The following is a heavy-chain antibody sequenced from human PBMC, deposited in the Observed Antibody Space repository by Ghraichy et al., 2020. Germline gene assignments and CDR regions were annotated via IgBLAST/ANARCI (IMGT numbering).Heavy chain of an antibody. D-gene: IGHD1-20*01. V-gene: IGHV4-39*01. CDR2: IYYNEST. CDR1: GGSISSSSYY. J-gene: IGHJ3*02. CDR3: ARQLVTGIKGRGPFDI. Sequence: SDTLSLTCTVSGGSISSSSYYWGWIRQPPGKGLEWIGSIYYNESTYYNPSLKSRVTISVDTSKNQFSLKLSSVTAADTAEYYCARQLVTGIKGRGPFDIWGQGTMVTVSS.